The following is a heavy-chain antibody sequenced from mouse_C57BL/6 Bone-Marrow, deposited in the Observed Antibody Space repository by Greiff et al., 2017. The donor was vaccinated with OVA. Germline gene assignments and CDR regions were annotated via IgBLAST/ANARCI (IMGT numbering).Heavy chain of an antibody. Sequence: VQLQQPGAELVMPGASVKLSCKASGYTFTSYWMHWVKQRPGQGLEWIGEIDPSDSYTNYNQKFKGKSTLTVDKSSSTAYMQLSSLTSEDSAVYYCARGPLYDYDAMDYWGQGTSVTVSS. CDR3: ARGPLYDYDAMDY. D-gene: IGHD2-3*01. J-gene: IGHJ4*01. CDR2: IDPSDSYT. V-gene: IGHV1-69*01. CDR1: GYTFTSYW.